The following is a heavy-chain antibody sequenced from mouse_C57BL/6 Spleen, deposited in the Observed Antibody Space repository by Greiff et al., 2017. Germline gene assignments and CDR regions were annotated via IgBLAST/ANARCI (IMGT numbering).Heavy chain of an antibody. J-gene: IGHJ2*01. D-gene: IGHD2-3*01. V-gene: IGHV5-9-1*02. CDR1: GFTFSSYA. CDR2: ISSGGDYV. Sequence: EVKLMESGEGLVKPGGSLKLSCAASGFTFSSYAMSWVRQTPEKRLEWVAYISSGGDYVYYADTVKGRFTISRDNARNTLYLQMSSLKSEEKAMYYSTRDGYYDYWGQGTTLTVSS. CDR3: TRDGYYDY.